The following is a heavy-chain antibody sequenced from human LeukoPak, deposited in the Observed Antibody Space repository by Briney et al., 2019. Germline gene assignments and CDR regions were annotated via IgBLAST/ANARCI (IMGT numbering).Heavy chain of an antibody. Sequence: GGSLRLSCAASRFTFSDYAMHWVRQAPGKGLEWVAVISYDGINKYYADSVKGRFTISRDNSKNTLYLQMNSLRAEDTAVYYCARDSYYYYYGMDVWDQGTTVTVSS. CDR1: RFTFSDYA. J-gene: IGHJ6*02. V-gene: IGHV3-30-3*01. CDR3: ARDSYYYYYGMDV. CDR2: ISYDGINK.